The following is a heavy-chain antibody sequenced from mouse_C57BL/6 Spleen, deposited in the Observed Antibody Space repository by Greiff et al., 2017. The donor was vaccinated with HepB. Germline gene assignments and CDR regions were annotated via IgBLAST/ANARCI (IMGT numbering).Heavy chain of an antibody. J-gene: IGHJ1*03. CDR1: GYAFSSSR. D-gene: IGHD1-1*01. V-gene: IGHV1-82*01. Sequence: QVQLKQSGPELVKPGASVKISCKASGYAFSSSRMNWVKQRPGKGLEWIGRIYPGDGDTNYNGKFKGKATLTADKSSSTAYMQLSSLTSEDSAVYFCARGGTVGYFDVWGTGTTVTVSS. CDR2: IYPGDGDT. CDR3: ARGGTVGYFDV.